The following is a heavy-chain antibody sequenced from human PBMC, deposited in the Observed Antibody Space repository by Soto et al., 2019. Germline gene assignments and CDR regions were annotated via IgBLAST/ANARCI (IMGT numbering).Heavy chain of an antibody. CDR2: ISGSGGST. CDR1: GFTFSSYA. D-gene: IGHD4-17*01. J-gene: IGHJ6*02. CDR3: AKSTVTYLSVGYGMDV. Sequence: GGSLRLACAASGFTFSSYAMSWVRQAPGKGLEWVSAISGSGGSTYYADSVKGRFTISRDNSKNTLYLQMNSLRAEDTAVYYCAKSTVTYLSVGYGMDVWGQGTTVSVYS. V-gene: IGHV3-23*01.